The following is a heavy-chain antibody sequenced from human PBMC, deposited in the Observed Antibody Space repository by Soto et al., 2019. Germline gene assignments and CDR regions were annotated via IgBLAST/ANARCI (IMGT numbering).Heavy chain of an antibody. CDR2: IYYSGST. D-gene: IGHD2-2*01. CDR3: ARGPAAKNWFDP. Sequence: SETLSLTCTVSGDSISSGDYYRSWIRQPPGKGLEWIGYIYYSGSTYYNPSLKSRVTMSVDTSKNQFSLNLNSVTAADTAVYYCARGPAAKNWFDPWGQGTLVTVSS. CDR1: GDSISSGDYY. V-gene: IGHV4-30-4*01. J-gene: IGHJ5*02.